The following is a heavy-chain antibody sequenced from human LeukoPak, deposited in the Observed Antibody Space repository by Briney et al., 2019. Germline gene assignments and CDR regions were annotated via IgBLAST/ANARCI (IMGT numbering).Heavy chain of an antibody. D-gene: IGHD3-9*01. CDR3: ARANPDILTGYYYFVY. V-gene: IGHV3-30*19. CDR1: GFTFSSYG. Sequence: GGSLRLSCAASGFTFSSYGMHWVRQAPGKGLEWLAVIYYDGSNRYYADSVKGRFTISRDNSKNTLYLQMNSLRAEDTAVYYCARANPDILTGYYYFVYWGQGTLVTVSS. CDR2: IYYDGSNR. J-gene: IGHJ4*02.